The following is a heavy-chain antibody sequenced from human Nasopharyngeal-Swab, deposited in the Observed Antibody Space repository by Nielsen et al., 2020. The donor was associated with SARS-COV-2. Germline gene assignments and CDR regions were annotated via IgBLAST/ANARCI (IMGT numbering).Heavy chain of an antibody. J-gene: IGHJ5*02. CDR2: IYYSGST. CDR3: ARDHRDSSGYYYGWFDP. V-gene: IGHV4-31*03. D-gene: IGHD3-22*01. Sequence: SETLSLTCTVSGGSISSGGYYWSWIRQQPGKGLEWIGYIYYSGSTYYNPSLKSRVTISVDTSKNQFSLKLSSVTAADTAVYYCARDHRDSSGYYYGWFDPWGQGTLVTVSS. CDR1: GGSISSGGYY.